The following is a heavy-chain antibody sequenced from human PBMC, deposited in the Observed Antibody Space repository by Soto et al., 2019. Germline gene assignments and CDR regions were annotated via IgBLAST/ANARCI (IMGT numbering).Heavy chain of an antibody. D-gene: IGHD6-13*01. Sequence: QVQLQQWGAGLLEPSETLSLTCAVYGGSFSGYYWSWIRQPPGKGLEWIGEINHSGSTNYNPSLKSRVTISVDTSKNQFSLKLSSVTAADTAVYYCARGRFAPTIAAAGSHDAFDIWGQGTMVTVSS. CDR3: ARGRFAPTIAAAGSHDAFDI. CDR2: INHSGST. V-gene: IGHV4-34*01. J-gene: IGHJ3*02. CDR1: GGSFSGYY.